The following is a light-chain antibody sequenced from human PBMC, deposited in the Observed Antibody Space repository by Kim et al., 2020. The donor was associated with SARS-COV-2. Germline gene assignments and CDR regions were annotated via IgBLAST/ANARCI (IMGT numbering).Light chain of an antibody. J-gene: IGLJ3*02. Sequence: GKTVTSSCTRSSGRIASNYVQWYQQRPGTAPTTVIYEDNQRPSGVPDRFSGSIDSSSNSASLTISGLKTEDEADYYCQSYDSSNWVFGGGTQLTVL. CDR2: EDN. CDR1: SGRIASNY. CDR3: QSYDSSNWV. V-gene: IGLV6-57*03.